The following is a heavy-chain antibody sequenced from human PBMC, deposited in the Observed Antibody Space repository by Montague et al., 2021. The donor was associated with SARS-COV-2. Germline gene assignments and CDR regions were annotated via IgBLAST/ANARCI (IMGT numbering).Heavy chain of an antibody. CDR2: TYYRSKWYN. Sequence: CAISGDSVSSHTVAWNWFRQSPSRGLEWLGRTYYRSKWYNDYAVSMQSRVTINPDTSKNQFSLHVNSVTPEDTAVYYCARDSAYSIDYWGQGLLVTVSS. D-gene: IGHD2-21*01. J-gene: IGHJ4*02. CDR1: GDSVSSHTVA. CDR3: ARDSAYSIDY. V-gene: IGHV6-1*01.